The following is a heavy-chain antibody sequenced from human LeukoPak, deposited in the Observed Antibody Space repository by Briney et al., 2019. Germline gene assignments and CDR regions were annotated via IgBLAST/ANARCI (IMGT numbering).Heavy chain of an antibody. J-gene: IGHJ4*02. V-gene: IGHV3-53*01. CDR3: ARLTSSIAVAIDY. CDR2: IYSGGST. CDR1: GFTVSSHY. Sequence: GGSLRLSCAASGFTVSSHYMSWVRQAPGRGLEWVSVIYSGGSTYYADSVKGRFTISRDNSKNTVYLHMNSLRAEDTAVYYCARLTSSIAVAIDYWGQGTLVTVSS. D-gene: IGHD6-19*01.